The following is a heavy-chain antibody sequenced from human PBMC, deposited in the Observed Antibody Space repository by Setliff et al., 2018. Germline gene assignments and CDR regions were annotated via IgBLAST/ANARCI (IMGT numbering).Heavy chain of an antibody. Sequence: PSETLSLTCAVSANTLSTSYYWGWVRQPPGKGLEWIGDIYKGGSTYYNPSLRSRVSMSLDTSKRQVSLKLSSVTAADTAVYYCAKEYVVIQFVTNVHNHYGMDVWGQGTTVTVSS. D-gene: IGHD2-21*01. CDR2: IYKGGST. V-gene: IGHV4-38-2*02. CDR1: ANTLSTSYY. CDR3: AKEYVVIQFVTNVHNHYGMDV. J-gene: IGHJ6*02.